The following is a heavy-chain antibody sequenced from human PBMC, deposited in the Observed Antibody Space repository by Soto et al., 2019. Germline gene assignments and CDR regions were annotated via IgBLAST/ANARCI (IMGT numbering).Heavy chain of an antibody. Sequence: QVQLVESGGGVVQPGRSLRLSCAASGFTFSSYGMHWVRQAPGKGLEWVAVIWYDGSNKYYADSVKGRLTISRDNSKNTLYLQMNSLRAEDTAVYYCARDWETTVISSGNGMDVWGQGTTVTVSS. CDR3: ARDWETTVISSGNGMDV. CDR2: IWYDGSNK. J-gene: IGHJ6*02. V-gene: IGHV3-33*01. CDR1: GFTFSSYG. D-gene: IGHD4-17*01.